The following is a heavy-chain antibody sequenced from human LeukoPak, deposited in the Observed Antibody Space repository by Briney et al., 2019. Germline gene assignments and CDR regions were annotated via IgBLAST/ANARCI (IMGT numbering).Heavy chain of an antibody. Sequence: GGSLRLSCAASGFTFSHYWMTWIRQAPGKGLEWVANIKQDGSEKYYVDSVKGRFTISRDNAKNSLYLQMNSLRVDDTALYYCARRLLYYYDSSGYYLDAFDIWGQGTMVTVSS. D-gene: IGHD3-22*01. V-gene: IGHV3-7*01. CDR2: IKQDGSEK. J-gene: IGHJ3*02. CDR1: GFTFSHYW. CDR3: ARRLLYYYDSSGYYLDAFDI.